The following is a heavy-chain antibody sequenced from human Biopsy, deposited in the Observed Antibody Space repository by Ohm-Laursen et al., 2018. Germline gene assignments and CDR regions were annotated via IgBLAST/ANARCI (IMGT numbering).Heavy chain of an antibody. D-gene: IGHD2/OR15-2a*01. CDR2: IYYNGST. J-gene: IGHJ6*02. V-gene: IGHV4-59*07. CDR3: GRATNSTGWPYYYFYGMDV. Sequence: SDTLSLTCTVSGGSISSDYWSWIRQTPGKGLVWIGYIYYNGSTNYNPSLKSRVTISVDTSKNQFSLRLNSVTAADTAVYYCGRATNSTGWPYYYFYGMDVWGQGTTVTVSS. CDR1: GGSISSDY.